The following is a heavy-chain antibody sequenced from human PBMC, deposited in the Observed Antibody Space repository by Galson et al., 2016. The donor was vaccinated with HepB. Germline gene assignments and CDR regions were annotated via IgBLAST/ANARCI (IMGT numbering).Heavy chain of an antibody. CDR2: INAGSGAT. CDR1: GYTFTAYA. V-gene: IGHV1-3*01. J-gene: IGHJ4*02. Sequence: SVKVSCKASGYTFTAYAVHWVRQAPGQSFQWMGWINAGSGATKYSQKFQDRVTINRDTSATTAYMELSSLSSEDTAVYYCATGGGTENFDYWGQGTLVTVSS. CDR3: ATGGGTENFDY. D-gene: IGHD1-7*01.